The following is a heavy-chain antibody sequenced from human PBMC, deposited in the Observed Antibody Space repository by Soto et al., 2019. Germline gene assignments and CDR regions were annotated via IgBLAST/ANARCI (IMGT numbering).Heavy chain of an antibody. CDR2: IIPIFGTV. CDR1: GGTFRTYA. CDR3: AKGAVAGTPTSYCYYGMDV. V-gene: IGHV1-69*12. J-gene: IGHJ6*02. D-gene: IGHD6-19*01. Sequence: QVQLLQSGAEVKKPGSSVRVSCEASGGTFRTYAISWVRQAPGQGLEWMGEIIPIFGTVNYAQKFQGRVTLTADESTTTVYMDLRCLSSEDTAVYYCAKGAVAGTPTSYCYYGMDVWGQGTTVTVSS.